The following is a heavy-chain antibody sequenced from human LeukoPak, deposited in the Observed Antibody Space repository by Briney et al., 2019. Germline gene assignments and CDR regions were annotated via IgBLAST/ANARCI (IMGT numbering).Heavy chain of an antibody. CDR3: ARGWASSWYYFDF. Sequence: SETLSLTCTVSGGSISSYYWSWIRQPPGKGLEWIGYIYYSGSTNYNPSLRSRVSISIGTSKNQFSLNLSSVTAADTAVYYCARGWASSWYYFDFWGQGTLVTVSS. D-gene: IGHD2-2*01. CDR1: GGSISSYY. J-gene: IGHJ4*02. V-gene: IGHV4-59*01. CDR2: IYYSGST.